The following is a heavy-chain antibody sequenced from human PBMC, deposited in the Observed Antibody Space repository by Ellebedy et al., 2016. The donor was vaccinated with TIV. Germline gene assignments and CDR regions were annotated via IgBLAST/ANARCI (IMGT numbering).Heavy chain of an antibody. CDR2: MYYSGIT. Sequence: MPGGSLRLSCTVSGGSISTYYWSWIRQPPGKGLEWIGYMYYSGITNYNPSLNSRVTISVDTSKNQFSLKLTSVTAAETAVYYCARRNWNFALRTDYFDSWGRGTLVTVSS. V-gene: IGHV4-59*01. CDR3: ARRNWNFALRTDYFDS. CDR1: GGSISTYY. D-gene: IGHD1-7*01. J-gene: IGHJ4*02.